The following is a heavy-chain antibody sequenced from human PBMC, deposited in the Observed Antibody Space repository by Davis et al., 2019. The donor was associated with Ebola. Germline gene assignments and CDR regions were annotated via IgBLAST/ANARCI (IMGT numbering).Heavy chain of an antibody. D-gene: IGHD1-26*01. Sequence: MPSETLSFTCTVSGGSISSYYWSWIRQPPGKGLEWIGYIYYSGSTNYNPSLKSRVTISVDTSKNQFSLKLSSVTAADTAVYYCARLREAWFDPWGQGTLVTVSS. CDR3: ARLREAWFDP. CDR2: IYYSGST. J-gene: IGHJ5*02. CDR1: GGSISSYY. V-gene: IGHV4-59*08.